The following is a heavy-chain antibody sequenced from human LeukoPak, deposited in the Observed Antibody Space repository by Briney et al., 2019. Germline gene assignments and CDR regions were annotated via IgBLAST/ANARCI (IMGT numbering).Heavy chain of an antibody. CDR1: GGSITSGSYY. D-gene: IGHD3-3*01. V-gene: IGHV4-61*02. J-gene: IGHJ4*02. CDR3: AKSTLGVQERSLDY. Sequence: SQTLSLTCTVSGGSITSGSYYWNWIRQPAGKGLEWIGRIYTSGSSNYNPSLKSRVTISVDTSKNQFSLRLSSVTAADTAVYYCAKSTLGVQERSLDYWAREPWSPSPQ. CDR2: IYTSGSS.